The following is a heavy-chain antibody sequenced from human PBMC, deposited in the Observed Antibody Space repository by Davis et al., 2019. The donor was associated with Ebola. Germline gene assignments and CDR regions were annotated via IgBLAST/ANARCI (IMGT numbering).Heavy chain of an antibody. J-gene: IGHJ5*02. Sequence: SETLSLTCAVYGGSFSGYYWSWIRQPPGKGLEWIGEINHSGSTNYNPSLKSRVTISVDTSKNQFSLKLSSVTAADTAVYYCARSSTSWGVWFDPWGQGTLVTVSS. CDR3: ARSSTSWGVWFDP. V-gene: IGHV4-34*01. CDR1: GGSFSGYY. D-gene: IGHD2-2*01. CDR2: INHSGST.